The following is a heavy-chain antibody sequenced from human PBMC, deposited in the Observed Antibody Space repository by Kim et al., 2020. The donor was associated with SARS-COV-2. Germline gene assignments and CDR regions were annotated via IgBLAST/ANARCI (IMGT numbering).Heavy chain of an antibody. CDR3: TRRGGLLRHPAGAFDI. D-gene: IGHD3-3*01. J-gene: IGHJ3*02. V-gene: IGHV3-49*02. Sequence: SVKGRFTISRNDSKSIAYLQMNSLKTEDTAVYYCTRRGGLLRHPAGAFDIWGQGTMVTVSS.